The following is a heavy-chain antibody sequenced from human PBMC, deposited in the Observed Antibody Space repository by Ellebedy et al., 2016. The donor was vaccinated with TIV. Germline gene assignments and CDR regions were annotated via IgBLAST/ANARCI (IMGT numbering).Heavy chain of an antibody. CDR3: ARRDSMIVVVTGAFDI. D-gene: IGHD3-22*01. Sequence: GESLKISCKGSGYSFTSYWIGWVRQMPGKGLEWMGIIYPGDSDTRYSTSFQGQVTISADKSISTAYLQWSSLKASDTAMYYCARRDSMIVVVTGAFDIWGQGTMVTVSS. CDR1: GYSFTSYW. J-gene: IGHJ3*02. CDR2: IYPGDSDT. V-gene: IGHV5-51*01.